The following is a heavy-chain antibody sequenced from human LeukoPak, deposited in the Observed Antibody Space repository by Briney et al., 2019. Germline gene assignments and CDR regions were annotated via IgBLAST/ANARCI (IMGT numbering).Heavy chain of an antibody. J-gene: IGHJ4*02. CDR3: ARVAGYTDYVWVDY. CDR2: IYHSGST. V-gene: IGHV4-4*02. CDR1: AFIFSGHW. Sequence: PGGSLRLSCEGSAFIFSGHWMKWVRQPPGKGLEWIGEIYHSGSTNYNPSLKSRVTISVDKSKNQFSLKLSSVTAADTAVYYCARVAGYTDYVWVDYWGQGTLVTVSS. D-gene: IGHD3-16*01.